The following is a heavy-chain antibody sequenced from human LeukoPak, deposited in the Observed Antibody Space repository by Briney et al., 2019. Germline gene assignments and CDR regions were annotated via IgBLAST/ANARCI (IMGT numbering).Heavy chain of an antibody. CDR2: MNPNSGNT. J-gene: IGHJ5*02. Sequence: ASVKVSCKASGYTFTSYDINWVRQAPGQGLEWMGWMNPNSGNTGYAQKFQGRVTMTRNTSISTAYMELSSLRSEDTAVYYCARVGSSSWYSRFDPWGQGTLVTVSS. V-gene: IGHV1-8*01. CDR1: GYTFTSYD. D-gene: IGHD6-13*01. CDR3: ARVGSSSWYSRFDP.